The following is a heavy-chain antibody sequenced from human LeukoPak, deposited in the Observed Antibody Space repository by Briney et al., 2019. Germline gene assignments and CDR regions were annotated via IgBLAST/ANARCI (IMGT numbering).Heavy chain of an antibody. CDR3: ARGRFIAGTTAYYFDY. CDR1: GFTFSSHW. V-gene: IGHV3-7*03. Sequence: GGSLRLSCVDSGFTFSSHWMSWVRQAPGKGLEWVANINQGEGEKYYVDSVKGRFTISRDNAKKSLFLQMNSLRAEDTAVYYCARGRFIAGTTAYYFDYWGQGTVVTVSS. J-gene: IGHJ4*02. CDR2: INQGEGEK. D-gene: IGHD1-26*01.